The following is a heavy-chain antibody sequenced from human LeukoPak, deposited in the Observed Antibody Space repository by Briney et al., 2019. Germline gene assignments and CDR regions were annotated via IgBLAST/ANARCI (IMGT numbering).Heavy chain of an antibody. CDR1: GFTFDDYA. D-gene: IGHD3-10*01. J-gene: IGHJ4*02. CDR2: ISWNSGSI. Sequence: PGRSLRLSCAASGFTFDDYAMHWVRQAPGKGLEWVSGISWNSGSIGYADSVKGRFTISRDNAKNSLYLQMNSLRAEDTAVYYCARDGGWFGEPLGYFDYWGQGTLVTVSS. CDR3: ARDGGWFGEPLGYFDY. V-gene: IGHV3-9*01.